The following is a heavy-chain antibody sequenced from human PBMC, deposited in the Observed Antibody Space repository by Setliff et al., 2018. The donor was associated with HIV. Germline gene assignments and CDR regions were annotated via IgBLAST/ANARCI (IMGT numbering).Heavy chain of an antibody. CDR2: ISSSSSSYT. D-gene: IGHD3-22*01. J-gene: IGHJ4*02. CDR1: GFTFSSYS. CDR3: ARPNYYDSSGSFDY. V-gene: IGHV3-21*01. Sequence: GGSLRLSCAASGFTFSSYSMNWVRQAPGKGLEWVSYISSSSSSYTHYADSVKGRFTISRDNVKNSLYLQMNSLRAEDTAVYYCARPNYYDSSGSFDYWGQGTLVTVSS.